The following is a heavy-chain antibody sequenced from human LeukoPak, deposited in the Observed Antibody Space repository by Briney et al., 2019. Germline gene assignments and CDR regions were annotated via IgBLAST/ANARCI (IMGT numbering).Heavy chain of an antibody. J-gene: IGHJ4*02. V-gene: IGHV2-5*01. Sequence: ESGPTLVNPTQTLTLTCTFSGFSLSTSGVGVGWIRQPPGKALEWLALIYWNDDKRYSPSLKSRLTTTKDTSKNQVVLTMTNMDPVDTATYYCAHLDYGDYLYYFDYWGQGTLVTVSS. CDR3: AHLDYGDYLYYFDY. CDR1: GFSLSTSGVG. CDR2: IYWNDDK. D-gene: IGHD4-17*01.